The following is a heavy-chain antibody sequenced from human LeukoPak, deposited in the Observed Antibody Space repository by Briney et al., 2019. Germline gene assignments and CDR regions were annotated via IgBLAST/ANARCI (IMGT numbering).Heavy chain of an antibody. D-gene: IGHD6-6*01. CDR2: IKQDGSEK. Sequence: GGSLRLSCAASGFTFSSYWMSWVRQAPGKGLEWVANIKQDGSEKYYVDSVKGRFTISRDNAMNSLYLQMNSLRAEDTAVYYCARKSREYGSSTLTHYYYYYYMDVWGKGTTVTVSS. J-gene: IGHJ6*03. CDR1: GFTFSSYW. CDR3: ARKSREYGSSTLTHYYYYYYMDV. V-gene: IGHV3-7*01.